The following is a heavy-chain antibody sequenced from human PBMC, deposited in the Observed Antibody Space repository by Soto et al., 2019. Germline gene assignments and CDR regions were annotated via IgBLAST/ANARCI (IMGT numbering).Heavy chain of an antibody. V-gene: IGHV3-7*03. CDR2: LKQDGSEK. J-gene: IGHJ4*02. CDR1: GFTFNSYW. Sequence: PGGSLRLSCSASGFTFNSYWMSWVRQAPGKGLEWVANLKQDGSEKYYVDSVRGRFTISRDNAKNSLYLQMNSLRAEDTAVYYCAKGSYCSGGSCYTGPSHLFDYWGQGTLVTVSS. CDR3: AKGSYCSGGSCYTGPSHLFDY. D-gene: IGHD2-15*01.